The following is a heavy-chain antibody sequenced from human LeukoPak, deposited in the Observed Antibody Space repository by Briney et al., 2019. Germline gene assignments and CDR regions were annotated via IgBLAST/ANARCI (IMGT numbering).Heavy chain of an antibody. CDR3: ARDSGLLRTYYDFWSGYLYYYMDV. Sequence: ASVKVSCKASGYTFTSYGISWVRQAPGQGLEWMGWTSAYNGNTNYAQKLQGRVTMTTDTSTSTAYMELRSLRSDDTAVYYCARDSGLLRTYYDFWSGYLYYYMDVWGKGTTVTVSS. V-gene: IGHV1-18*01. D-gene: IGHD3-3*01. J-gene: IGHJ6*03. CDR1: GYTFTSYG. CDR2: TSAYNGNT.